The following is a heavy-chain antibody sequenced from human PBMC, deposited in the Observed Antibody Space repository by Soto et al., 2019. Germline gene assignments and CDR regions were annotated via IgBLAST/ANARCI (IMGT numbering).Heavy chain of an antibody. CDR2: ISYDGSNE. CDR3: ARDYSMVVVVPGY. J-gene: IGHJ4*02. D-gene: IGHD3-22*01. CDR1: GFSFSSYA. Sequence: GGSLRLSCAASGFSFSSYAMHWVRQAPGKGLEWVALISYDGSNEYYADSVKGRFTISRDNSKNTLYLQMNSLRSEDTAVYYCARDYSMVVVVPGYWGQGTLVTVSS. V-gene: IGHV3-30*03.